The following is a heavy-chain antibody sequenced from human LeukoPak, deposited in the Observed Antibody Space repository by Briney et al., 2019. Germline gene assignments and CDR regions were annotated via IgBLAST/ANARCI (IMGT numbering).Heavy chain of an antibody. CDR2: ISGYNGNT. D-gene: IGHD3-9*01. J-gene: IGHJ4*02. CDR1: GYTFTSYG. V-gene: IGHV1-18*01. CDR3: AKECYDILTGRGLCGFDY. Sequence: ASVKVSCKASGYTFTSYGISWVRQAPGQGLEWMGWISGYNGNTNYVQKLQGRVTMTTDTSTSTAYMELRSLRSDDTAVYYCAKECYDILTGRGLCGFDYWGQGTLVTVSS.